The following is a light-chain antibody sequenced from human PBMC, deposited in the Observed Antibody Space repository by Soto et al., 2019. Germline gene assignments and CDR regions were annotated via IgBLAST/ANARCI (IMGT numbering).Light chain of an antibody. V-gene: IGKV3-20*01. CDR3: QQYGSSPVT. CDR1: QTVSTNY. Sequence: EIVLTQSPGTLSLSPGERATLSCRASQTVSTNYLAWYQQKPGQAPSLLIYGASNRATGIPDRFSGSGSGTDFTLTISRLEPEDFAVYYCQQYGSSPVTFGQGTKVEIK. CDR2: GAS. J-gene: IGKJ1*01.